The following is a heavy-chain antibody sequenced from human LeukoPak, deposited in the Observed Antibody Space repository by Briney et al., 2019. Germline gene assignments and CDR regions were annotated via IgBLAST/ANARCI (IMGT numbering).Heavy chain of an antibody. D-gene: IGHD4-17*01. CDR2: LWYDGSNE. V-gene: IGHV3-33*06. Sequence: GGSLRLSCVASGFTFRSYGMHWVRQAPGRGLEWLSLLWYDGSNEYYADSVKGRFTISRDNSKNTLYLQMNSLRAEDTAVYYCAKGMTTGPRSVYHYMDVWGKGTTVTVSS. CDR3: AKGMTTGPRSVYHYMDV. CDR1: GFTFRSYG. J-gene: IGHJ6*03.